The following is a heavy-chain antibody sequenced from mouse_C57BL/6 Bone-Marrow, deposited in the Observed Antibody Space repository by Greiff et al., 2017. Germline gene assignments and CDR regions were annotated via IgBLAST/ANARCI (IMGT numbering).Heavy chain of an antibody. J-gene: IGHJ3*01. Sequence: VQLQQPGAELVKPGASVKLSCKASGYTFTSYWMQWVKQRPGQGLEWIGEIDPSDSYTNYNPKFKGKATLTVDTSSSTAYMQLSILTSEDSAVYYCAREWAYYSNPFAYWGQGTLVTVSA. CDR2: IDPSDSYT. CDR1: GYTFTSYW. CDR3: AREWAYYSNPFAY. D-gene: IGHD2-5*01. V-gene: IGHV1-50*01.